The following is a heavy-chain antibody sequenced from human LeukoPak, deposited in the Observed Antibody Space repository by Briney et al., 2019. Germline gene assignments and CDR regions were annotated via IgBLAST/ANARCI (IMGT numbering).Heavy chain of an antibody. CDR3: AKDPRDHSYGWSWRYFDY. D-gene: IGHD5-18*01. Sequence: GGSLRLSCAASGFTFSSYVMHWVRQAPGKGLEWVAFIRYDGSYKYYADSVKGRFTISRDNSKNTLYLQMNSLTAGDTAVYYCAKDPRDHSYGWSWRYFDYWGQGTLVTVSS. V-gene: IGHV3-30*02. CDR1: GFTFSSYV. J-gene: IGHJ4*02. CDR2: IRYDGSYK.